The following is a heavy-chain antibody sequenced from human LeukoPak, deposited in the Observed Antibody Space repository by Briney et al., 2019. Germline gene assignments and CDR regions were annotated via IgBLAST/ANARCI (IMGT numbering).Heavy chain of an antibody. CDR3: ARSGRSYYDSSGYYYRGAFDI. J-gene: IGHJ3*02. V-gene: IGHV4-59*01. CDR1: GGSISGSY. CDR2: VSYSGST. D-gene: IGHD3-22*01. Sequence: SETLSLTCSVSGGSISGSYWNWIRQPPGKGLEWIGYVSYSGSTNYNPSLKSRVTISVDTSKNQFSLKLSSVTAADTAVYYCARSGRSYYDSSGYYYRGAFDIWGQGTMVTVSS.